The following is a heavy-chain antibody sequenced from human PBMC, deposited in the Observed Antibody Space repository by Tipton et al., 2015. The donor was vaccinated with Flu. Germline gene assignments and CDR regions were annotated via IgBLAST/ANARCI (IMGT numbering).Heavy chain of an antibody. Sequence: SLRLSCAVDGGSFSGYYWSWIRQPPGKGLEWIGEINHSGSTNYKSSLKSRVTISLDTSKNQVTLKLSSMTAADTAVYYCARGPGYYDSSAYFVFWGQGTLVTVSS. V-gene: IGHV4-34*01. D-gene: IGHD3-22*01. CDR1: GGSFSGYY. J-gene: IGHJ4*02. CDR2: INHSGST. CDR3: ARGPGYYDSSAYFVF.